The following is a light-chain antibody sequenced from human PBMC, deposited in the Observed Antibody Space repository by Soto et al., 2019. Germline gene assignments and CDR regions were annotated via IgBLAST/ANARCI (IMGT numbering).Light chain of an antibody. J-gene: IGKJ1*01. CDR1: QSVTSN. CDR3: QQRSNWTQT. CDR2: ESS. V-gene: IGKV3-11*01. Sequence: EIVMTQSPATLSVSPGERATLSCRASQSVTSNLAWYQQKPGQAPRLLIYESSNRATGIAARFSGSGSGTDFTLTISSLEPEDFAVYYCQQRSNWTQTFGQGTKVDIK.